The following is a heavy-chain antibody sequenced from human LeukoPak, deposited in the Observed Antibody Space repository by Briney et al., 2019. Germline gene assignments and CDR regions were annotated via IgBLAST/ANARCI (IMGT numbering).Heavy chain of an antibody. J-gene: IGHJ4*02. D-gene: IGHD6-19*01. CDR1: GGSISSYY. V-gene: IGHV4-59*01. Sequence: PSETLSLTCTVSGGSISSYYWGWIRQPPGKGLEWIGYIYYSGSTNYNPSLKSRVTISVDTSKNQFSLKLSSVTAADTAVYYCARVGSSGYPAPDYWGQGTLVTVSS. CDR3: ARVGSSGYPAPDY. CDR2: IYYSGST.